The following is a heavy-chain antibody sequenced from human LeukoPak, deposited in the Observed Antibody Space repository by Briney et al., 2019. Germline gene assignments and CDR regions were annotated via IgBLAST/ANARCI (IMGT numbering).Heavy chain of an antibody. CDR3: ARAFHPGEMATVEG. CDR2: INPNSGGT. J-gene: IGHJ4*02. CDR1: GYTFTGYY. D-gene: IGHD5-24*01. Sequence: VKVSCKASGYTFTGYYMHWVRQAPGQGLEWMGWINPNSGGTNYAQKFQGRVTMTRDTSITTAYMELSRLRSEDTAVYYCARAFHPGEMATVEGWGQGTLVTVSS. V-gene: IGHV1-2*02.